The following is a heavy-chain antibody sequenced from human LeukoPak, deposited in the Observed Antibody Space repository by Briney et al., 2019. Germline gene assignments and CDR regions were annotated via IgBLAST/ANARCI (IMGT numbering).Heavy chain of an antibody. CDR2: ISGGSA. V-gene: IGHV3-23*01. CDR3: AKDRSSRYDFWSGSFSHYYYYYMDV. D-gene: IGHD3-3*01. CDR1: GFTFSSYA. Sequence: GGSLRLSCAASGFTFSSYAMSWVRQAPEKGLEWVSAISGGSADYADSVKGRFSISIDNSKNTLYLQMNSLRAEDTAVYYCAKDRSSRYDFWSGSFSHYYYYYMDVWGKGTTVTVSS. J-gene: IGHJ6*03.